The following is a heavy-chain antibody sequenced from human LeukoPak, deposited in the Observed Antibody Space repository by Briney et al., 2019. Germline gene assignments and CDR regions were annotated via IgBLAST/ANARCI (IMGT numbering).Heavy chain of an antibody. CDR2: IRSKANSYAT. J-gene: IGHJ6*03. V-gene: IGHV3-73*01. CDR1: GFTFSGSA. CDR3: TRVQWLVRRNYYYYYMDV. D-gene: IGHD6-19*01. Sequence: GGSLRLSCAASGFTFSGSAMHWVRQASGKGLEWVGRIRSKANSYATAYAASVKGRFTISRDDSKNTAYLQMNSLKTEDTAVYYCTRVQWLVRRNYYYYYMDVWGKGTTVTVSS.